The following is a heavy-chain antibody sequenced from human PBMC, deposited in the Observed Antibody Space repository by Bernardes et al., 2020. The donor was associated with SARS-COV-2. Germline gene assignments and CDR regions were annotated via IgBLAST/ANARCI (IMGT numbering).Heavy chain of an antibody. Sequence: RGSLRLSCAASGSTFSSYSMNWVRPAPGKGLERVSHIRSTSSTIYYADPVKGRFTISRDNAKNSLYPQMNSLRAEDTAVYYCARDTEQQLVPYADYYYYYGMDVWGQWTTVTVSS. CDR1: GSTFSSYS. V-gene: IGHV3-48*01. D-gene: IGHD6-13*01. CDR2: IRSTSSTI. CDR3: ARDTEQQLVPYADYYYYYGMDV. J-gene: IGHJ6*02.